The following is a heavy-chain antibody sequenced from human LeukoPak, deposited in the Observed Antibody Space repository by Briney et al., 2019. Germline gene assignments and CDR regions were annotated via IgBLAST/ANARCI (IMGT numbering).Heavy chain of an antibody. J-gene: IGHJ4*02. CDR2: IFPSGGEI. CDR3: ATYRQVLLPFES. CDR1: GFTFGDYV. D-gene: IGHD2-8*02. Sequence: GGSLRLSCTGSGFTFGDYVMSWVRQPPGKGLEWVSSIFPSGGEIHYADSVRGRFTISRDNSKSTLSLQMNSLRAEDTAIYYCATYRQVLLPFESWGQGTLVTVSS. V-gene: IGHV3-23*01.